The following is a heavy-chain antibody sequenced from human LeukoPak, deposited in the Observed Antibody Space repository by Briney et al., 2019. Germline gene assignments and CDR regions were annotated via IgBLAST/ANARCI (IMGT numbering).Heavy chain of an antibody. Sequence: GGSLRLSCAASGFTFSNYAMSWVRQAPGKGLEWVSTISGSGGSTYYADSVKGRFTISRDNSKDTLYLQMSSLRAEDTAMYYCASTYGDLYYMLWGQGTLVTVSS. CDR1: GFTFSNYA. CDR2: ISGSGGST. J-gene: IGHJ4*02. V-gene: IGHV3-23*01. D-gene: IGHD4-17*01. CDR3: ASTYGDLYYML.